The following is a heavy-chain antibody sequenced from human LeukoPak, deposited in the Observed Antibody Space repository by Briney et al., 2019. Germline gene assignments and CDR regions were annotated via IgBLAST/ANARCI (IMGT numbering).Heavy chain of an antibody. CDR1: GFTFSSYS. J-gene: IGHJ3*02. CDR3: ARDLDRDAFDI. D-gene: IGHD1-1*01. V-gene: IGHV3-21*01. CDR2: ISITSTYI. Sequence: GGSLRLSCAASGFTFSSYSMNWVRQAPGKGLEWVSSISITSTYIYYADSVKGRFTISRDNAKNSLYLQMNSLRAEDTAVYYCARDLDRDAFDIWGQGTMVTVSS.